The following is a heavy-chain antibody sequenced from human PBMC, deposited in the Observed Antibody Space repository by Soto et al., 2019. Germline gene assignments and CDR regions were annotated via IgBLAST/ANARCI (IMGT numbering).Heavy chain of an antibody. CDR2: NHPSGNS. V-gene: IGHV4-59*01. CDR3: ARGDDYRKAGY. J-gene: IGHJ4*02. Sequence: SETLSLTCSVSGGSISGYYRSWLRQSPGKGLEWIGSNHPSGNSYYNPSLKSRATISVDMSKNQFSLKLSSVTAADTAVYYCARGDDYRKAGYWGQGTLVTVSS. D-gene: IGHD4-17*01. CDR1: GGSISGYY.